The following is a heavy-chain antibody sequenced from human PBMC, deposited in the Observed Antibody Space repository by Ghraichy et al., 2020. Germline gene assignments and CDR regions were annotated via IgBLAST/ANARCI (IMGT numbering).Heavy chain of an antibody. CDR3: AKVSGSRLYYYYGMDV. V-gene: IGHV3-23*01. D-gene: IGHD5-12*01. CDR1: GFTFSSYA. Sequence: GESLNISCAASGFTFSSYAMSWVRQAPGKGLEWVSAISGSGGSTYYADSVKGRFTISRDNSKNTLYLQMNSLRAEDTAVYYCAKVSGSRLYYYYGMDVWGQGTTVTVSS. CDR2: ISGSGGST. J-gene: IGHJ6*02.